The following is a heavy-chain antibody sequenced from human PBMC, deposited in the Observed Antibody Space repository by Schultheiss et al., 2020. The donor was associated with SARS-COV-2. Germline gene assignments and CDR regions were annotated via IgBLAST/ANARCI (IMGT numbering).Heavy chain of an antibody. D-gene: IGHD3-10*01. CDR1: GGSFSGYY. Sequence: ESLKISCAVYGGSFSGYYWSWIRQPPGKGLEWIGESNHSGSTNYNPSLRSRVTISVDTSKNQFSLKLSSVTAADTAVYYCASMNYGSGSNYYYGMDVWGQGTTVTVSS. J-gene: IGHJ6*02. CDR3: ASMNYGSGSNYYYGMDV. V-gene: IGHV4-34*01. CDR2: SNHSGST.